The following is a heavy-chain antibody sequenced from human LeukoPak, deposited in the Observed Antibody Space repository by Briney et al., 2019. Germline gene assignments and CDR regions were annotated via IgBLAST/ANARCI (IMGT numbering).Heavy chain of an antibody. J-gene: IGHJ4*02. V-gene: IGHV4-39*02. Sequence: PSETLSLTCTVSGDSISTSIYYWGWIRQPPGKGLEWIGRIYCTGTTSYNPSLKSRVTISIDTSKNQFSLKLSSVTAADTAVYYCAREGFGIFGVVTNYFDYWGQGTLVTVSS. CDR1: GDSISTSIYY. CDR2: IYCTGTT. D-gene: IGHD3-3*01. CDR3: AREGFGIFGVVTNYFDY.